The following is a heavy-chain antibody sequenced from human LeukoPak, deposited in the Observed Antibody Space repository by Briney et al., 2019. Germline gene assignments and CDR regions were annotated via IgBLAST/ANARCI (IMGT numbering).Heavy chain of an antibody. CDR1: GYTFTSYA. CDR3: ASFDDFWSGYYGY. J-gene: IGHJ4*02. D-gene: IGHD3-3*01. CDR2: ISAYNGNT. V-gene: IGHV1-18*01. Sequence: ASVKVSCKASGYTFTSYAMNWVRQAPGQGLEWMGWISAYNGNTNYAQKLQGRVTMTTDTSTSTAYMELRSLRSDDTAVYYCASFDDFWSGYYGYWGQGTLVTVSS.